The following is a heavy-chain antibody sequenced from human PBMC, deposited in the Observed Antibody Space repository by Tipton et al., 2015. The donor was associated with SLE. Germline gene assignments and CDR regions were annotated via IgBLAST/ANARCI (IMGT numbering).Heavy chain of an antibody. Sequence: TLSLTCSVSGVSISTSRYYWGWIRQSPGQGLEWVGSLYAGGSTYFHPSLKSRASISADASKNHFSLKLSSVTAADTAVYYCARGQHQFGRFDYWGQGTLVTVSS. CDR3: ARGQHQFGRFDY. J-gene: IGHJ4*02. V-gene: IGHV4-39*02. CDR2: LYAGGST. CDR1: GVSISTSRYY. D-gene: IGHD3/OR15-3a*01.